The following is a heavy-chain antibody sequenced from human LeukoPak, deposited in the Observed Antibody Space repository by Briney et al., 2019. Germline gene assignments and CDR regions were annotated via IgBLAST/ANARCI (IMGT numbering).Heavy chain of an antibody. CDR2: IKSKTDGRTT. CDR3: TTDGTATFFDY. V-gene: IGHV3-15*01. J-gene: IGHJ4*02. Sequence: GGSLRLSCAASGFTFSNAWMSWVRQAPGKGRKWVGRIKSKTDGRTTDYAAPVKGRFTISRDDSKNTLYLQMNSLKTEDTAVYYCTTDGTATFFDYWGQGTLVTVSS. CDR1: GFTFSNAW. D-gene: IGHD1-26*01.